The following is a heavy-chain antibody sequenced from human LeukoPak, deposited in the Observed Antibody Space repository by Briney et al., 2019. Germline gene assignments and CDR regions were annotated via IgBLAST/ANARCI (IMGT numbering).Heavy chain of an antibody. Sequence: ASVRVSCKASGYTFTSYGISWVRQAPGQGLEWMGWISAYNGDTKYAQKFQGRVTMTTDTSTSTAYMELRSLRSDDTAVYYCAREVPGEQQLVSFSWFDPWGQGTLVTVSS. V-gene: IGHV1-18*01. CDR3: AREVPGEQQLVSFSWFDP. CDR1: GYTFTSYG. D-gene: IGHD6-13*01. CDR2: ISAYNGDT. J-gene: IGHJ5*02.